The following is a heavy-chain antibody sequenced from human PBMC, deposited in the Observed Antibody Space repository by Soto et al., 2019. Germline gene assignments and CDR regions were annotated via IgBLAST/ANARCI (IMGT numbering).Heavy chain of an antibody. CDR3: AREGSSISRNYYYYYMDV. Sequence: ASVKVSCKASVYTFTSYGISWVRQAHGQGLEWMGWISAYNGNTNYAQKLQGRVTMTTDTSTSTAYMELRSLRSDDTAVYYCAREGSSISRNYYYYYMDVWGKGTTVTVSS. CDR2: ISAYNGNT. CDR1: VYTFTSYG. J-gene: IGHJ6*03. D-gene: IGHD6-6*01. V-gene: IGHV1-18*01.